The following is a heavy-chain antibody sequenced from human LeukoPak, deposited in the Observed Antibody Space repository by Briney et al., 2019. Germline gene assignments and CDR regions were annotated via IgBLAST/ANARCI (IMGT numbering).Heavy chain of an antibody. J-gene: IGHJ4*02. CDR2: ISSSSSYI. V-gene: IGHV3-21*01. Sequence: GGSLRLSCAASGFTFSSYSMNWVRQAPGKGLEWVSSISSSSSYIYYADSVKGRFTISRDNAKNSLYLQMNSLRVEDTAVYYCARDRTYGDYTAAFDYWGQGTLVTVSS. D-gene: IGHD4-17*01. CDR1: GFTFSSYS. CDR3: ARDRTYGDYTAAFDY.